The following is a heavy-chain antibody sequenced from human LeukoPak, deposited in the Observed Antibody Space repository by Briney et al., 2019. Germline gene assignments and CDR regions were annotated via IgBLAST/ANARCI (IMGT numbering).Heavy chain of an antibody. Sequence: GESLKISCKGSGYSFTSYWIGWVRQMPGKGLEGMGIIYPGDSDTRYSPSFQGQVTISADKSISTAYLQWSSLKASDIAMYYCARRYYDILTGYPLHLDYWGQGTLVTVSS. CDR2: IYPGDSDT. V-gene: IGHV5-51*01. CDR1: GYSFTSYW. CDR3: ARRYYDILTGYPLHLDY. J-gene: IGHJ4*02. D-gene: IGHD3-9*01.